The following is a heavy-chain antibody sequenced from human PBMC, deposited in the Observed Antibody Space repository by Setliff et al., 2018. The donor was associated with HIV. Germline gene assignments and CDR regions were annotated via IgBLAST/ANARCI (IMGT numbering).Heavy chain of an antibody. V-gene: IGHV4-4*07. J-gene: IGHJ5*02. D-gene: IGHD3-3*01. CDR1: GDSINTPFW. CDR3: AKGSGPPWFDP. CDR2: VTNTGDT. Sequence: SETLSLTCTVSGDSINTPFWWSWIRQPAGKGLEWIGRVTNTGDTSYNPSPKSRVTISMDTSKNLFSLKLTSVTAADTAVYFCAKGSGPPWFDPWGQGTLVTV.